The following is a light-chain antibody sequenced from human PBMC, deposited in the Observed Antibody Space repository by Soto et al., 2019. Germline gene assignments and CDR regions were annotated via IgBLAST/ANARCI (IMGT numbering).Light chain of an antibody. V-gene: IGLV2-14*01. CDR3: SSFTSNRIYV. CDR2: EVT. Sequence: QSALTQPTSVSGSPGQSITISCTGNNNDIGTYDYVSWYQQHPGRAPRLLIHEVTTRPSGISDRFSASKSGLTASLTISGLQPEDEDDYYCSSFTSNRIYVFGPGTKVTVL. CDR1: NNDIGTYDY. J-gene: IGLJ1*01.